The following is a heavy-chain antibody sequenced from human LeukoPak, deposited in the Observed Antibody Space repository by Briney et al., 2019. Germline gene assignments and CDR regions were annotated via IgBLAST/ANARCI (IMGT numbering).Heavy chain of an antibody. D-gene: IGHD4-23*01. CDR2: ISSVSTYT. V-gene: IGHV3-11*06. CDR3: ARDGAATVGGDYFGMDV. CDR1: GFTFGDHY. J-gene: IGHJ6*04. Sequence: PGGSLRLSCTASGFTFGDHYMSWIRQAPGKGLEWVSYISSVSTYTNYADSVKGRFTISRDNFKNALYLQMNSLRAEDTAVYYCARDGAATVGGDYFGMDVWGKGTTVTVSS.